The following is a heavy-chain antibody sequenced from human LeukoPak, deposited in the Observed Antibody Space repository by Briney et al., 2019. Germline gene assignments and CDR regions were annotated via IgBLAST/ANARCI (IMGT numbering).Heavy chain of an antibody. J-gene: IGHJ4*02. CDR1: GGSISSGAYY. D-gene: IGHD3-10*01. CDR2: IHDSGST. V-gene: IGHV4-31*03. CDR3: ARRPTYGSGSYNY. Sequence: PSETLSLTCTVSGGSISSGAYYWSWIRQYPGKGLEWIGYIHDSGSTYYNPSLKSRVTISVDTSKNQFSLKLSSVTAADTAVYYCARRPTYGSGSYNYWGQGTLVTVSS.